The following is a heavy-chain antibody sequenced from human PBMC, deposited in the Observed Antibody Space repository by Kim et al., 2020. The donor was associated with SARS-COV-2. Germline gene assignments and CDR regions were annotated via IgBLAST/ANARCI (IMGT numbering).Heavy chain of an antibody. Sequence: NYAQKFQGGVTITADESTSTAYMELSSLRSEDTAVYYCARESSQGYFDYWGQGTLVTVSS. V-gene: IGHV1-69*01. CDR3: ARESSQGYFDY. J-gene: IGHJ4*02. D-gene: IGHD3-10*01.